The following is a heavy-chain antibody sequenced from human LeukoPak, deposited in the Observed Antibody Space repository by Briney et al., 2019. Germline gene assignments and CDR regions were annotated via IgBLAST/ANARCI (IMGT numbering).Heavy chain of an antibody. V-gene: IGHV1-2*02. Sequence: GASVKVSCKASGYTFTSYDINWVRQAPGQGLEWMGWINPNNGATEYAQKFQGRVTMTRDTSLTTAYMELTRLQSDDTAVYFCARDLTGGASYWGQGTLVTVSS. CDR2: INPNNGAT. CDR1: GYTFTSYD. D-gene: IGHD7-27*01. J-gene: IGHJ4*02. CDR3: ARDLTGGASY.